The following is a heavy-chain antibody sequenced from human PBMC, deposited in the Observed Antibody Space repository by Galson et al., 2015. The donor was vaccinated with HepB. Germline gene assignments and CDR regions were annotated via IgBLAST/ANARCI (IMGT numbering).Heavy chain of an antibody. CDR2: ISGSGGST. CDR1: GFIFSSDA. V-gene: IGHV3-23*01. D-gene: IGHD4-17*01. Sequence: SLRLSCAASGFIFSSDAMSWVRQAPGKGLEWVSTISGSGGSTYYADSVKGRFTTSRDNSKNTLYLQMNSLRAEDTAVYYCTTDNVDDYGDYPGVWGKGTTVTVSS. J-gene: IGHJ6*04. CDR3: TTDNVDDYGDYPGV.